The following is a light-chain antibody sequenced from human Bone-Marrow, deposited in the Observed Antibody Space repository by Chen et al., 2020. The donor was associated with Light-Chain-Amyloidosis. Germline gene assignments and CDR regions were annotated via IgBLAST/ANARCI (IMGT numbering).Light chain of an antibody. CDR1: QSISNW. J-gene: IGKJ1*01. V-gene: IGKV1-5*03. CDR3: HQYNGT. CDR2: KAS. Sequence: DMQMNEYPSTLSASGGYRVNITCRASQSISNWLAWYQQKPGKAPNLLIYKASNLESGVPSRFSGSGSGTEVTLTISSLQPDDFATYYCHQYNGTFGQGTKVELK.